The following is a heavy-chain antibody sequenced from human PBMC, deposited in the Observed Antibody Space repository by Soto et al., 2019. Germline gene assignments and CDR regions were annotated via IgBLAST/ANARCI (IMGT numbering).Heavy chain of an antibody. V-gene: IGHV3-48*03. CDR2: ISSSGSTI. Sequence: PGGSLRLSCAASAFTVSSYEINWDRQPQGEGLEWDSYISSSGSTIYYADSVKGRCTISRDNAKNSLYLQMNSLRAEDTAVYYCASAEGMITFGGVMDVWGQGTTVTVSS. CDR3: ASAEGMITFGGVMDV. CDR1: AFTVSSYE. D-gene: IGHD3-16*01. J-gene: IGHJ6*02.